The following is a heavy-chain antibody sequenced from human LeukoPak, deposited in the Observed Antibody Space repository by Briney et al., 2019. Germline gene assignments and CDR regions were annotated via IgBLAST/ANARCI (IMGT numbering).Heavy chain of an antibody. D-gene: IGHD5-12*01. CDR1: GYTFTSYY. CDR3: ARDQLPAIKRVATIGSPDY. J-gene: IGHJ4*02. CDR2: INPSGGST. V-gene: IGHV1-46*01. Sequence: ASVKVSCKASGYTFTSYYMHWVRQAPGQGLEWMGIINPSGGSTSYAQKFQGRVTMTRDTSTSTVYMELSSPRSEDTAVYYCARDQLPAIKRVATIGSPDYWGQGTLVTVSS.